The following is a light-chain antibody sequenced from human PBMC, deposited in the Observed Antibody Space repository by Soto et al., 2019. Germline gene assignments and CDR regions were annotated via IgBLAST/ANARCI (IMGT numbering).Light chain of an antibody. Sequence: EIVLTQSPATLSLSPGERATLSCRASQSVSSYLAWYQQKPGQAPRLLIYDASNRATGIPARFSGSGSGTDFTLTISSLEPEDFAGYYCQQAGPFGQGTKVDIK. CDR2: DAS. CDR3: QQAGP. CDR1: QSVSSY. J-gene: IGKJ1*01. V-gene: IGKV3-11*01.